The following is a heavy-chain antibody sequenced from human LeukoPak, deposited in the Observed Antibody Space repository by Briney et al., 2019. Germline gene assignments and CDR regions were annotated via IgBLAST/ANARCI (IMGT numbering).Heavy chain of an antibody. D-gene: IGHD2-15*01. V-gene: IGHV4-59*08. Sequence: PSETLSLTCTVSGGSISSYYWSWIRQPPGKRLEWIGYIYYSGSTNYNPSLKCRVTISVDTSKNQFSLKLSSVTAADTAVYYCARHSCSGGSCYSDYWGQGTLVTVSS. J-gene: IGHJ4*02. CDR3: ARHSCSGGSCYSDY. CDR1: GGSISSYY. CDR2: IYYSGST.